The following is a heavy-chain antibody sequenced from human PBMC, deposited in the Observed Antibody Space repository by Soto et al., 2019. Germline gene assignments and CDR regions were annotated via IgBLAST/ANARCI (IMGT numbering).Heavy chain of an antibody. CDR1: GFTFSSYG. CDR3: AKDSRPNYYGSGSYYDY. J-gene: IGHJ4*02. CDR2: ISYDGSNK. Sequence: GGSLRLSCAASGFTFSSYGMHWVRQAPGKGLEWVAVISYDGSNKYYADSVKGRFTISRDNSKNTLYLQMNSLRAEDTAVYYCAKDSRPNYYGSGSYYDYWGQGTLVTVSS. V-gene: IGHV3-30*18. D-gene: IGHD3-10*01.